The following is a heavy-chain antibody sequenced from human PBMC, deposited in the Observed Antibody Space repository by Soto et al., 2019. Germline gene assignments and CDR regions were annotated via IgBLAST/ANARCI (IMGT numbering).Heavy chain of an antibody. CDR3: AREIIDYYDSSGYDY. Sequence: PGGSLRLSCAASGFTFSSYEMNWVRQAPGKGLEWVSYISSSGSTIYYADSVKGRFTISRDNAKNSLYLQMNSLRAEDTAVYYCAREIIDYYDSSGYDYWGQGTLVTVSS. CDR1: GFTFSSYE. J-gene: IGHJ4*02. V-gene: IGHV3-48*03. D-gene: IGHD3-22*01. CDR2: ISSSGSTI.